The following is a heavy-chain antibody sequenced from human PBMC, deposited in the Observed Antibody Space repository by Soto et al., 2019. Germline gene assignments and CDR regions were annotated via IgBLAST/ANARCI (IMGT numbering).Heavy chain of an antibody. CDR3: ARWYSSSSIAAGHYYYGMDV. D-gene: IGHD6-13*01. V-gene: IGHV4-4*07. J-gene: IGHJ6*02. CDR1: GGFIRNCY. CDR2: IYDSGST. Sequence: SETLSLTCTVSGGFIRNCYWSWIRQPAGKGLEWIGRIYDSGSTNYNPSLKSRLTMSVDTSKNQLSLKLSSMTAADTAVYYCARWYSSSSIAAGHYYYGMDVWGQGITVTV.